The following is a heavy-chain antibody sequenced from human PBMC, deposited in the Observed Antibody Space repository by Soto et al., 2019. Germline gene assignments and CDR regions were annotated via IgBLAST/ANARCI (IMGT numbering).Heavy chain of an antibody. CDR1: GFTFSSYS. Sequence: GGSLRLSCAASGFTFSSYSMNWVRQAPGKGLEWVSSISSSSSYIYYADSVKGRFTISRDNAKNSLYLQMNSLRAEDTAVDYCARYSGYDLGSYYYYYYMDVWGKGTTVTVSS. D-gene: IGHD5-12*01. J-gene: IGHJ6*03. V-gene: IGHV3-21*01. CDR3: ARYSGYDLGSYYYYYYMDV. CDR2: ISSSSSYI.